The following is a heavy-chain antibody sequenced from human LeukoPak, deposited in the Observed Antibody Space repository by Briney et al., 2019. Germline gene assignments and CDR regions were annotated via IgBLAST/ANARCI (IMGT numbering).Heavy chain of an antibody. CDR2: IYYSGST. CDR3: ARGQWLARNWRGYYFDY. CDR1: GGSISSGGYS. V-gene: IGHV4-31*03. D-gene: IGHD6-19*01. J-gene: IGHJ4*02. Sequence: SQTLSLTCTVSGGSISSGGYSWSWIRQHPGKGLEWIGYIYYSGSTNYNPSLKSRVTISVDTSKNQFSLKLSSVTAADTAVYYCARGQWLARNWRGYYFDYWGQGTLVTVSS.